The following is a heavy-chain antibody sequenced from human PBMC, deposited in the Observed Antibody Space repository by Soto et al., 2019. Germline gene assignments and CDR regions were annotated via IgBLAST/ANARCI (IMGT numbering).Heavy chain of an antibody. CDR3: ARGAQSFDY. CDR2: IYYSGST. CDR1: GGSIGSDY. J-gene: IGHJ4*02. V-gene: IGHV4-59*01. Sequence: PSETLSLTCTVSGGSIGSDYWSWIRQPPGKGLEWIGYIYYSGSTNYNPSLKSRITISVDTSKNQISLKLNSVTAADTAVFYCARGAQSFDYWGQGTLVTVPS.